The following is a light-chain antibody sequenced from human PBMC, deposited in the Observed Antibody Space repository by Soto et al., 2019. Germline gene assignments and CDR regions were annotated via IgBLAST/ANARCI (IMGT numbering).Light chain of an antibody. V-gene: IGKV3-20*01. Sequence: DIVLTQSPGTLSLSPGVRATLSCRASQSVSSIYLAWYQQKPGQAPSLLIYCASNRDTGVPDRFSGGGSATDFTLTISRLQPEDFAVYYCQQYDDSPLTFGGGTKVEIK. CDR2: CAS. J-gene: IGKJ4*01. CDR1: QSVSSIY. CDR3: QQYDDSPLT.